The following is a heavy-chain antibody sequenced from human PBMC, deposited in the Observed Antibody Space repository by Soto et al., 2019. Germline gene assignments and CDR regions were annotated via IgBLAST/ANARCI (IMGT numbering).Heavy chain of an antibody. V-gene: IGHV1-2*04. CDR1: GYTFTGYY. CDR3: ARETTTAPYYYYGMDV. D-gene: IGHD4-4*01. J-gene: IGHJ6*02. Sequence: GASVKVSCKASGYTFTGYYMHWVLQAPGQGLEWMGWINPNSGGTNYAQKFQGWVTMTRDTSISTAYMELSRLRSDDTAVYYCARETTTAPYYYYGMDVWGQGTTVTVSS. CDR2: INPNSGGT.